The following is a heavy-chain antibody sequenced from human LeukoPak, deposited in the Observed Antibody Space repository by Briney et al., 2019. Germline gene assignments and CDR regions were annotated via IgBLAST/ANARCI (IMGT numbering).Heavy chain of an antibody. Sequence: QPGGSLRLSCAASGFTFSRHWMTWVRQAPGKGLEWVANIKRDGREKNYVDSVKGRFYISRDNVEDSLHLQMNSLRAEDTAVYYCARVCVSGWTECMDYWGQGTLVTVST. CDR1: GFTFSRHW. V-gene: IGHV3-7*01. CDR2: IKRDGREK. CDR3: ARVCVSGWTECMDY. D-gene: IGHD6-19*01. J-gene: IGHJ4*02.